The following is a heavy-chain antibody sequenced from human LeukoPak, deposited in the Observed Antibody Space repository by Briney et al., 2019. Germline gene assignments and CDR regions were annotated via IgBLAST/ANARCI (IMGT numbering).Heavy chain of an antibody. V-gene: IGHV1-2*04. D-gene: IGHD3-16*01. CDR2: INPNSGDT. Sequence: ASVKVSCKASGYTFTGYYIHWVRQAPGQGLEWMGRINPNSGDTNLAQKFQGWVTMTRDTSIGTAYLELNRLTSDDTAVYYCARDRGPQWWGSFDYWGQGTLVTVSS. J-gene: IGHJ4*02. CDR1: GYTFTGYY. CDR3: ARDRGPQWWGSFDY.